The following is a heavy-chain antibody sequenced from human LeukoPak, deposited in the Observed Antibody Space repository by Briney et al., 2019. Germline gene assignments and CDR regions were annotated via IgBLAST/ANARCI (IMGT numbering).Heavy chain of an antibody. CDR1: GFTFSSYS. CDR3: AKGYCSGGSCSRDWFDP. J-gene: IGHJ5*02. Sequence: GGSLRHSCAASGFTFSSYSTNWVRQAPGKGLEWVSYISSSSSTIYYADSVKGRFTISRDNAKNSLYLQMNSLRAEDTAVYYCAKGYCSGGSCSRDWFDPWGQGTLVTVSS. CDR2: ISSSSSTI. D-gene: IGHD2-15*01. V-gene: IGHV3-48*01.